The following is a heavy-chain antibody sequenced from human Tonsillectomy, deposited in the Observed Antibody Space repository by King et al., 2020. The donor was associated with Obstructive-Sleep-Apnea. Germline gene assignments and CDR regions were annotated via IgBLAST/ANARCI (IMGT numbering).Heavy chain of an antibody. Sequence: VQLQESGGGLVQPGGSLRLSCAVSGFTFNNYAMMWVRQAPGKGLEWVSGIDGSGRSTYYADSVRGRFTISRDNSKNTLILQMNSLRADDTAGYYCAKVLGNWYFDLWGRGTLVTVSS. V-gene: IGHV3-23*01. CDR3: AKVLGNWYFDL. CDR1: GFTFNNYA. D-gene: IGHD7-27*01. J-gene: IGHJ2*01. CDR2: IDGSGRST.